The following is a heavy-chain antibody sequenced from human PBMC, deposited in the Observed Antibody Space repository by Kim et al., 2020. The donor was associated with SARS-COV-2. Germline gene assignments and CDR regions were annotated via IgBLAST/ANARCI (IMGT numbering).Heavy chain of an antibody. D-gene: IGHD5-12*01. CDR2: TYYRSKWYY. CDR1: GDRVSSDSAA. CDR3: ARDHQYSIDY. V-gene: IGHV6-1*01. J-gene: IGHJ4*02. Sequence: SQTLSLTCVISGDRVSSDSAAWHWIRQSPSRGLEWLGRTYYRSKWYYDYADSVKSRITINPDTSKNQFSLQLKSVTPEDTAMYYCARDHQYSIDYWGQGTLVTVSS.